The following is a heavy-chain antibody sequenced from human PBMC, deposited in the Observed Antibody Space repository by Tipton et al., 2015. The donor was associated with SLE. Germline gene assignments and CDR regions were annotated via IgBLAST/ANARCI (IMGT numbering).Heavy chain of an antibody. V-gene: IGHV3-73*01. CDR2: IRTKANNYAT. CDR1: GFTFSGSA. Sequence: GSLRLSCAASGFTFSGSAMHWVRQASGKGLEWVGRIRTKANNYATAYAASVKGRFTISRDDSKNTAYLQMDSLKTEDTAVYYCTSHLVGPVAFDIWGQGTAVTVSS. J-gene: IGHJ3*02. D-gene: IGHD1-26*01. CDR3: TSHLVGPVAFDI.